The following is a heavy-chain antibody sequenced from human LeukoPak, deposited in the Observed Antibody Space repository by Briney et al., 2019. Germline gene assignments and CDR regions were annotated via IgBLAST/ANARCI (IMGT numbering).Heavy chain of an antibody. V-gene: IGHV1-18*01. CDR2: ISSYNGNT. CDR1: GYTFTTYA. CDR3: ARDEGRVVPAAKNWFDP. J-gene: IGHJ5*02. Sequence: ASVEVSCKASGYTFTTYAITWVRQAPGQGLEWMGWISSYNGNTIYAQKLQGRVTMTTDTSTTTAYMELRSLRSDDTAVYYCARDEGRVVPAAKNWFDPWGQGTLVTVSS. D-gene: IGHD2-2*01.